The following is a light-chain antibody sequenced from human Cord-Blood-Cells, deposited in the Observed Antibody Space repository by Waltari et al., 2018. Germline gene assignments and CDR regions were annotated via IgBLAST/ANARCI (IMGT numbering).Light chain of an antibody. CDR2: EGS. CDR1: SRDAGRYNL. Sequence: QSALTQPASVSGSPGQSITISCTGTSRDAGRYNLVSWYQQHPGKAPKLMIYEGSKRPSGVSNRFSGSKSGNTASLTISGLQAEDEADYYCCSYAGSSTWVFGGGTKLTVL. CDR3: CSYAGSSTWV. J-gene: IGLJ3*02. V-gene: IGLV2-23*01.